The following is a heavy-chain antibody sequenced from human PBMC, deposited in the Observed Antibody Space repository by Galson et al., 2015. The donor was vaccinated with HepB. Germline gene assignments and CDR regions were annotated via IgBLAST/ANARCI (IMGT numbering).Heavy chain of an antibody. Sequence: RQPPGRALEWIGYLYDSGSTRYNPSLESRVTMSVDTSKNQFSLKLTSVTAADTAVYYCAKIRNQALDYWGQGTLVTVSS. CDR3: AKIRNQALDY. V-gene: IGHV4-59*03. D-gene: IGHD3-3*02. CDR2: LYDSGST. J-gene: IGHJ4*02.